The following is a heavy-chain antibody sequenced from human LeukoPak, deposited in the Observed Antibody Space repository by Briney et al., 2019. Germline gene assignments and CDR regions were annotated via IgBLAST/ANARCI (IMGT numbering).Heavy chain of an antibody. Sequence: GGSLRLSCAASGFAFSDYYMTWIRQAPGKGLEWVSYIDSRGRTINYADSVKGRFTISRDNAKNSLYLQMNSLRPEDTAVYYCARDEGYCSSTNCYGSFDYWGQGTLVTVSP. V-gene: IGHV3-11*04. CDR2: IDSRGRTI. CDR3: ARDEGYCSSTNCYGSFDY. J-gene: IGHJ4*02. CDR1: GFAFSDYY. D-gene: IGHD2-2*01.